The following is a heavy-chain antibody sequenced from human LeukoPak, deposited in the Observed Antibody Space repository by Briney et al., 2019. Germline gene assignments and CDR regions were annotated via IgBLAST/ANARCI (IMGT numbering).Heavy chain of an antibody. CDR2: ISGSGGST. CDR3: ARNFYYYYYGMDV. J-gene: IGHJ6*02. Sequence: GGSLRLSCAGSGFTFSNYAMNWVRQAPGKGLDWVSTISGSGGSTYYADSVKGRFTISRDNSKNTLYLQMNSLRAEDTAVYYCARNFYYYYYGMDVWGQGTTVTVSS. V-gene: IGHV3-23*01. CDR1: GFTFSNYA.